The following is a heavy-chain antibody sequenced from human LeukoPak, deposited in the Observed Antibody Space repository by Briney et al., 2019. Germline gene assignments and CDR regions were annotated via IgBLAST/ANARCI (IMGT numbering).Heavy chain of an antibody. CDR2: ISGSGGST. CDR3: AKEEYSSGWSIDY. V-gene: IGHV3-23*01. J-gene: IGHJ4*02. Sequence: GGSLRLSCGASGFTFSSYAMSWVRQAPRKGLEWVSAISGSGGSTYYADSVKGRFTISRDNSKNTLYLQMNSLRAEDTAVYYCAKEEYSSGWSIDYWGQGTLVTVSS. D-gene: IGHD6-19*01. CDR1: GFTFSSYA.